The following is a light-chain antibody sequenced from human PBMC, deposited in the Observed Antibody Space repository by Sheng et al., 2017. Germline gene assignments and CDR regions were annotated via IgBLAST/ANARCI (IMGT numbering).Light chain of an antibody. CDR3: ATWDDSLRSVV. J-gene: IGLJ2*01. CDR1: SSNFGAGYD. Sequence: QSVLTQPPSVSGAPGQRVTISCTGGSSNFGAGYDVHWYQHLAGTAPKLLIYNNNNRPSGVPDRFSGSKSGTSASLAITGLRSEDEADYFCATWDDSLRSVVFGGGTKLTVL. V-gene: IGLV1-40*01. CDR2: NNN.